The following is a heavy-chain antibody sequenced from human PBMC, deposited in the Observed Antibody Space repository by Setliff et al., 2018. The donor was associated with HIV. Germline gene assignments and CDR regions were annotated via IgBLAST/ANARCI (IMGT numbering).Heavy chain of an antibody. CDR2: ISAYNGNT. CDR3: ARDLSGLGRSPSWFDP. J-gene: IGHJ5*02. D-gene: IGHD3-10*01. V-gene: IGHV1-18*01. Sequence: ASVKVSCKASGYIFISYGISWVRQAPGQGLEWMGWISAYNGNTNYAQKLQGRVTMTTDTSTTTAYMELSGLTSDDTAVYYCARDLSGLGRSPSWFDPWGQGTLVTVS. CDR1: GYIFISYG.